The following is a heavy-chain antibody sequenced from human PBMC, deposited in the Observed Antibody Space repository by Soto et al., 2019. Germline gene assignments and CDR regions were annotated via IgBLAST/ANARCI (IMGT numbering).Heavy chain of an antibody. D-gene: IGHD4-17*01. J-gene: IGHJ6*02. CDR3: TTAYGDYSDGMDV. CDR1: GFTFSNAW. Sequence: PGGSLRLSCAASGFTFSNAWMSWVRQAPGKGLEWVGRIKSKTDGGTTDYAAPVKGRFTISRDDSKNTLYLQMNSLKTEDLALFYCTTAYGDYSDGMDVWGQGTTVTVSS. CDR2: IKSKTDGGTT. V-gene: IGHV3-15*01.